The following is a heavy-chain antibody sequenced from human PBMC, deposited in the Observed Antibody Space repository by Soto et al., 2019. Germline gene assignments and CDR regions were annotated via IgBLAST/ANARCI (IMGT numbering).Heavy chain of an antibody. D-gene: IGHD2-2*01. Sequence: QVQLQESGPGLVKPSETLSLTCTVSGGSISSYYWSWIRQPPGKGLEWIGYIYYSGSTNYNPSLKSRVTISVDTSKNQFSLKLSSVTAADTAVYYCARGGLRCSSTSCYEIHAFDIWGQGTMVTVSS. CDR3: ARGGLRCSSTSCYEIHAFDI. J-gene: IGHJ3*02. CDR2: IYYSGST. V-gene: IGHV4-59*01. CDR1: GGSISSYY.